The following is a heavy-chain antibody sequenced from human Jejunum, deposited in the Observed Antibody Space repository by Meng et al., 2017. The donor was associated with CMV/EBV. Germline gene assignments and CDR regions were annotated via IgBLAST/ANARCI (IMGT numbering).Heavy chain of an antibody. CDR3: ARVNGDCFSTICYKGWFDP. D-gene: IGHD2-2*02. Sequence: QGRRRESGPGLVKPSQTLSLTGTVSGGSVSSGNNYWIWIRQPPGKGLEWIGYIYYSGRTYDNPSLESRVTMSVDTSKNQFSLNLNSVTAADTAVYYCARVNGDCFSTICYKGWFDPWGQGTLVTVSS. CDR1: GGSVSSGNNY. J-gene: IGHJ5*02. CDR2: IYYSGRT. V-gene: IGHV4-30-4*01.